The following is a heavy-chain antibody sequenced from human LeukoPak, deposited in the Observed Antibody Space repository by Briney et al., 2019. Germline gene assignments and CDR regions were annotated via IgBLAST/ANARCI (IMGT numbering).Heavy chain of an antibody. V-gene: IGHV4-34*01. J-gene: IGHJ4*02. Sequence: SETLSLTCAVSGGSLSPHYWAWIRQPLGKGPEWIGEINNRGTTNYCPSLKGRVTISVDTSKNQFSLKLTSVTAADTAMYYCARVPLWWLTPFDYWGQGTLATVSS. D-gene: IGHD5-12*01. CDR2: INNRGTT. CDR1: GGSLSPHY. CDR3: ARVPLWWLTPFDY.